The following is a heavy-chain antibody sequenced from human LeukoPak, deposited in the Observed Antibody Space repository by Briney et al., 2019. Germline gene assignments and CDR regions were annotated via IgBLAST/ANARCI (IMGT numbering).Heavy chain of an antibody. V-gene: IGHV5-51*01. J-gene: IGHJ5*02. CDR3: ARGVVVVPAATARWFDP. D-gene: IGHD2-2*01. CDR2: TYPGDSDT. CDR1: GYSFTSYW. Sequence: GESLKISCKGSGYSFTSYWIGWVRQMPGKGLEWMGITYPGDSDTRYSPSFQGQVTISADKSISTAYLQWSSLKASDTAMYYCARGVVVVPAATARWFDPWGQGTLVTVSS.